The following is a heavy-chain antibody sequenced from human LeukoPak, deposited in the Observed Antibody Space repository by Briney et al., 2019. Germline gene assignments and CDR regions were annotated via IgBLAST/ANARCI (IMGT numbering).Heavy chain of an antibody. CDR1: GFTFSSYA. CDR3: AKSYRDYYGSGSYYSVGYFDY. CDR2: ISGSGDNT. D-gene: IGHD3-10*01. Sequence: PGGSLRLSCAASGFTFSSYAMSWVRQAPGKGLEWVSAISGSGDNTYYAESVKGRFTSSRDNSKNTLYLQMNSLSAEDTAVYYCAKSYRDYYGSGSYYSVGYFDYWGQGTLVSVSS. J-gene: IGHJ4*02. V-gene: IGHV3-23*01.